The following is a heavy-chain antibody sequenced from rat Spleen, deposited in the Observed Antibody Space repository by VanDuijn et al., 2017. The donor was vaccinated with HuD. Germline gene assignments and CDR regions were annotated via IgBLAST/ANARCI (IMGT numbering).Heavy chain of an antibody. CDR2: ISYEGSTT. V-gene: IGHV5-22*01. CDR3: ARHGVNYGSYNWFAY. D-gene: IGHD1-6*01. J-gene: IGHJ3*01. Sequence: EVQLVESGGGLVRPGRSLKLSCAASGFTFSDYYMAWVRQAPTKGLEWVASISYEGSTTHYGDSVKGRFTISRDSAESTLYLQMNSLRSEDTATYYCARHGVNYGSYNWFAYWGQGTLVTVSS. CDR1: GFTFSDYY.